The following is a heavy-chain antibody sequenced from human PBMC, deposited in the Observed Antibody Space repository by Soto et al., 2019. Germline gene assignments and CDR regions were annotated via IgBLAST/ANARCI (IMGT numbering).Heavy chain of an antibody. Sequence: QVQLVQSGAEVKKPGSSVKVSCKASGGTFSSYAISWVRQAPGQGLEWMGGIIPIFGTANYAQKFQGRVTLTADESTSTAYMELSSLRSEDTAVYYCASDTPGAPPYYYGMDVWCQGTTVTVSS. CDR3: ASDTPGAPPYYYGMDV. J-gene: IGHJ6*02. CDR2: IIPIFGTA. D-gene: IGHD1-1*01. V-gene: IGHV1-69*01. CDR1: GGTFSSYA.